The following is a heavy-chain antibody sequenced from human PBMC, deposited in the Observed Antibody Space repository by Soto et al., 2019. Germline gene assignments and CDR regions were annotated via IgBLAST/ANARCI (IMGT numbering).Heavy chain of an antibody. V-gene: IGHV1-69*13. J-gene: IGHJ4*02. CDR2: IIPIFGTA. CDR1: GGTFSSYA. Sequence: ASVKVSCKASGGTFSSYAISWVRQAPGQGLEWMGGIIPIFGTANYAQKFQGRDTITADESTSTAYMELSSLRSEDTDVYYCGRALINMVRGVIIATPFDYWGQGTLVPVSA. D-gene: IGHD3-10*01. CDR3: GRALINMVRGVIIATPFDY.